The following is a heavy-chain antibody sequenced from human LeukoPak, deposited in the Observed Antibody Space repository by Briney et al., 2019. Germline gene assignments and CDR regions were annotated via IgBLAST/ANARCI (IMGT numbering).Heavy chain of an antibody. CDR1: GFTFSDYY. V-gene: IGHV3-11*01. Sequence: GGSLRLSCAASGFTFSDYYMSWIRQASGKGLEWVSYISSSGSTIYYADSVKGRFTISRDNAKNSLYLQMNSLRAEDTAVYYCARDLLDYYDSTGYWGQGTLVTVSS. CDR2: ISSSGSTI. J-gene: IGHJ4*02. CDR3: ARDLLDYYDSTGY. D-gene: IGHD3-22*01.